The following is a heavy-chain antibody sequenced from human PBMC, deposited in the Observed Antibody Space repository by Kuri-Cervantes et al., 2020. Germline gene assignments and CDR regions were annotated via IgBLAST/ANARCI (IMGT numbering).Heavy chain of an antibody. D-gene: IGHD4-23*01. CDR1: GFSISTTGMR. Sequence: SGPTLVKPTQTLTLTCTFSGFSISTTGMRMNWIRQPPGEAPEWLARIDWDDDKYYNTSLKTGLTISRDTSKNQVVLTMTNMDPVDTATYYCARIRDGGWFDPWGQGTLVTVSS. J-gene: IGHJ5*02. V-gene: IGHV2-70D*14. CDR3: ARIRDGGWFDP. CDR2: IDWDDDK.